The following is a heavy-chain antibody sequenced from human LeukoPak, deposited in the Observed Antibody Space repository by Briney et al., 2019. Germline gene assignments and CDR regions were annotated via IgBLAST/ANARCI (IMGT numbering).Heavy chain of an antibody. D-gene: IGHD2-15*01. J-gene: IGHJ4*02. CDR3: ARVVASTSIDS. Sequence: SQTLSLTCIVSGYSIISDYSWGWVRQPPGKGPEWIGSIFHSGDVYYNPSPKSRVTLSVDPSKNRFSLKVTSVTASDTAIYYCARVVASTSIDSWGQGTLVTVSS. CDR2: IFHSGDV. CDR1: GYSIISDYS. V-gene: IGHV4-38-2*02.